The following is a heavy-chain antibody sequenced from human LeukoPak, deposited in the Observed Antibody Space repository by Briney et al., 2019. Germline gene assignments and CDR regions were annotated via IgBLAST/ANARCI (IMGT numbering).Heavy chain of an antibody. D-gene: IGHD3-22*01. CDR2: IIPILGIA. CDR3: AREKGPVVVIRHWYFDL. J-gene: IGHJ2*01. V-gene: IGHV1-69*04. CDR1: GGTFSSYA. Sequence: ASVKVSCKASGGTFSSYAIIWVRQAPGQGLEWMGRIIPILGIANYAQKFQGRVTITADKSTSTAYMELSSLRSEDTAVYYCAREKGPVVVIRHWYFDLWGRGTLVTVSS.